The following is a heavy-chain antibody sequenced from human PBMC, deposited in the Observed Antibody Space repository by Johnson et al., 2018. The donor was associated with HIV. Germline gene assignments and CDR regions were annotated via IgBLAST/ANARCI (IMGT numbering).Heavy chain of an antibody. CDR3: ARIPGSGWEHDAFDI. D-gene: IGHD6-19*01. J-gene: IGHJ3*02. CDR2: ISYDGSTI. Sequence: QVQLVESGGGLVQPGGSLRLSCAASGFTFSSYAMHWVRQAPGKGLEWVAVISYDGSTIFYADSVKGRFTISRDNAKNSLYLQMNSLRAEDTAVYYCARIPGSGWEHDAFDIWGQGTMVTVSS. CDR1: GFTFSSYA. V-gene: IGHV3-30*04.